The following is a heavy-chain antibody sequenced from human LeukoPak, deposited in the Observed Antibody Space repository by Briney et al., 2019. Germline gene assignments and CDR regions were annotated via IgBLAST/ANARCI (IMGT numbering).Heavy chain of an antibody. CDR1: GYTFTSYY. D-gene: IGHD3-9*01. V-gene: IGHV1-46*01. J-gene: IGHJ4*02. CDR3: ARGAKYFDWLLYPHY. CDR2: INPSGGST. Sequence: ASVKVSCKASGYTFTSYYMHWVRQAPGQGLEWMGIINPSGGSTSYAQKFQGRVTMTRDMSTSTVYMELSSLRSEDTAVYYCARGAKYFDWLLYPHYWGQGTLVTVSS.